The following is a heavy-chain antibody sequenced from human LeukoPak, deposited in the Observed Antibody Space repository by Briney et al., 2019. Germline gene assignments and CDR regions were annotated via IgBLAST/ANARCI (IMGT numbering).Heavy chain of an antibody. CDR1: GFTFSTYG. V-gene: IGHV3-23*01. J-gene: IGHJ4*02. Sequence: GGSLRLSCAASGFTFSTYGMTWVRQAPGKGLEWVSGISGSGGDTYYADSVKGRFTISRDNSKNTRYLHMNSLRAEDTAVYYCAKDRGYWGQGTLVTVSS. CDR2: ISGSGGDT. CDR3: AKDRGY.